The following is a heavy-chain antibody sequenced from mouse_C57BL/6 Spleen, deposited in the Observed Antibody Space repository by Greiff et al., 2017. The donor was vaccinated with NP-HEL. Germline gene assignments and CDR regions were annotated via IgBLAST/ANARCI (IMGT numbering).Heavy chain of an antibody. CDR3: ARWDGYYFYYAMDY. D-gene: IGHD2-3*01. CDR2: IYPGSGST. CDR1: GYTFTSYW. Sequence: QVQLQQPGAELVKPGASVKMSCKASGYTFTSYWITWVKQRPGQGLEWIGDIYPGSGSTTYNEKFKSKATLTVDTSSSTAYMQLSSLTSEDSAVYYCARWDGYYFYYAMDYWGQGTSVTVSS. J-gene: IGHJ4*01. V-gene: IGHV1-55*01.